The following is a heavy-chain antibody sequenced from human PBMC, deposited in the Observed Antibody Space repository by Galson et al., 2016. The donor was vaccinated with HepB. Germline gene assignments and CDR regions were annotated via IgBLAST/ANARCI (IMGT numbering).Heavy chain of an antibody. J-gene: IGHJ4*02. D-gene: IGHD7-27*01. CDR3: ARIPTWGSSFGYLDY. Sequence: LSLTCTVSGGSTSSHHWSWFRQPPGKGLEWIAYIRDTGSLKDNPSLKSRVTMSADKSNNQFSLRLISVTAADTAVYYCARIPTWGSSFGYLDYWGQGILGAASS. CDR2: IRDTGSL. CDR1: GGSTSSHH. V-gene: IGHV4-59*08.